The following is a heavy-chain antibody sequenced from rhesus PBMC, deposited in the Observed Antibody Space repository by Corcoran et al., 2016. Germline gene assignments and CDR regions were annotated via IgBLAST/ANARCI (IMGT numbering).Heavy chain of an antibody. V-gene: IGHV4-169*01. CDR3: ARHSSSYFDY. Sequence: QLQLQESGPGLVKPSETLSLTCAVSGGSISSSYWSWIRQAPGKGLEWIGYIFGSGSSTNDNHSLKSRVTLSVDTSKNQLSLKLSSVTAADTAVYYCARHSSSYFDYWGQGVLVTVSS. CDR2: IFGSGSST. D-gene: IGHD6-19*01. J-gene: IGHJ4*01. CDR1: GGSISSSY.